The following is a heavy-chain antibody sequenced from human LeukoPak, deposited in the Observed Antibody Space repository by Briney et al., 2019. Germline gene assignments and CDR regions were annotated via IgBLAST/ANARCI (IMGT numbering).Heavy chain of an antibody. J-gene: IGHJ6*02. CDR3: ARGTTVASYYYYCMDV. Sequence: PGGSLRLSCAASGFTFSCYEMSWVRQAPGKGLEWVGYISSSGSTKYYAYSVKGRFTISRDNAKNSLYLQMNSLRAEDTAVYYCARGTTVASYYYYCMDVWGQGTTVTVSS. CDR1: GFTFSCYE. CDR2: ISSSGSTK. D-gene: IGHD4-23*01. V-gene: IGHV3-48*03.